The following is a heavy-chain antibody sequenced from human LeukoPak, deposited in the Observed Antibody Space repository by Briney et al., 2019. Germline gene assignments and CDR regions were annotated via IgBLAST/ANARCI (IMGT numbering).Heavy chain of an antibody. CDR1: GYTFTSYD. V-gene: IGHV1-8*01. D-gene: IGHD6-19*01. CDR3: ARGAGSSGWYFLTRYYYYMDV. CDR2: RNPNSGNT. Sequence: ASVKVSCKASGYTFTSYDINWVRQATGQGLEWMGWRNPNSGNTGYAQKFQGRVTMTRNTSISTAYMELSSLRSEDTAVYYCARGAGSSGWYFLTRYYYYMDVWGKGTTVTVSS. J-gene: IGHJ6*03.